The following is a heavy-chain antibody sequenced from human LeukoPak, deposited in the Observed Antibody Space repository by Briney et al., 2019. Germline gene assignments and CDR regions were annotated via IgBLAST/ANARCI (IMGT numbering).Heavy chain of an antibody. V-gene: IGHV1-18*01. D-gene: IGHD2-2*02. CDR3: ARVGGYCSSTSCYMFDP. CDR2: ISAYNGNT. J-gene: IGHJ5*02. Sequence: ASVKVSCKASVDTFTSYGISWVPQAPGQGLERMGWISAYNGNTNYAQKLQGRATMTTDTSTSTAYMELRSLRSDDTAVYYCARVGGYCSSTSCYMFDPWGQGRLVTVSS. CDR1: VDTFTSYG.